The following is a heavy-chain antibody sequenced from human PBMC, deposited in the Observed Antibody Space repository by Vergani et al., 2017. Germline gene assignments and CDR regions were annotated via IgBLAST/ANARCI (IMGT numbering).Heavy chain of an antibody. CDR1: GGSISSYY. V-gene: IGHV4-59*12. CDR2: IYYSGST. J-gene: IGHJ6*02. D-gene: IGHD2-15*01. CDR3: ARDRCSGGSCSYGMDV. Sequence: QVQLQESGPGLVKPSETLSLTCTVSGGSISSYYWSWIRQPPGKGLEWIGYIYYSGSTNYNPSLKSRVTISVDTSKNQFSLKLSSVTAADTAVYYCARDRCSGGSCSYGMDVWGQGTTVTVSS.